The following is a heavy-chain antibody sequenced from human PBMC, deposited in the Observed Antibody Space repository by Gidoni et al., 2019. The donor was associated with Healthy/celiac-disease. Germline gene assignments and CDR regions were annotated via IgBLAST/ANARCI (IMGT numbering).Heavy chain of an antibody. Sequence: LSCAASGFTFSGSAMHWVRQASGKGLEWVGRIRSKAHSYATAYAASVKGRFTISRDDSKNTAYLQMNSLKTEDTAVYYCTSLYSSGWYYYYGMDVWGQGTTVTVSS. CDR1: GFTFSGSA. CDR2: IRSKAHSYAT. V-gene: IGHV3-73*01. J-gene: IGHJ6*02. CDR3: TSLYSSGWYYYYGMDV. D-gene: IGHD6-19*01.